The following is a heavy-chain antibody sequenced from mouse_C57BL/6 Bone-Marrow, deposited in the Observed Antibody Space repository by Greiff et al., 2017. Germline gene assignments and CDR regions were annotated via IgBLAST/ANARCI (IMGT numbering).Heavy chain of an antibody. CDR2: INPGSGGT. CDR1: GYAFTNYL. Sequence: QVHVKQSGAELVRPGTSVKVSCKASGYAFTNYLIEWVKQRPGQGLEWIGVINPGSGGTNYNEKFKGKATLTAEKSSSTAYMQLSSLTSEDSAVYFCARSQITTVVAPYYFDYWGQGTTLTVSS. D-gene: IGHD1-1*01. V-gene: IGHV1-54*01. CDR3: ARSQITTVVAPYYFDY. J-gene: IGHJ2*01.